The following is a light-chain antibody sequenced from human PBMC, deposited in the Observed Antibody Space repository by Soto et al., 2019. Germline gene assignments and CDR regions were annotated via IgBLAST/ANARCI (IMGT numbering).Light chain of an antibody. Sequence: AIRMTQSPSSFSASTGDRVTITCRASQGISSSLAWYQQKPGQAPKLLIYAASILQSGVPSRFNGSGSGTDFTLTISCLQSEDFATYYCQQHYSYPSTFGGGTKVEIK. CDR1: QGISSS. J-gene: IGKJ4*01. CDR2: AAS. V-gene: IGKV1-8*01. CDR3: QQHYSYPST.